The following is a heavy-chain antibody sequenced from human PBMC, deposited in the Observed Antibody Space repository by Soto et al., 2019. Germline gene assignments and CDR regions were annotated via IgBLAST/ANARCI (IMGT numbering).Heavy chain of an antibody. CDR2: IYYSGST. D-gene: IGHD1-26*01. CDR1: GGSISSYY. V-gene: IGHV4-59*01. CDR3: ARDRSGSYPNPYYYYGMDV. Sequence: SETLSLTCTVSGGSISSYYWSWIRQPPGKGLEWIGYIYYSGSTNYNPSLKSRVTISVDTSKNQFSLKLSSVTAADTAVYYCARDRSGSYPNPYYYYGMDVWGQGTTVTVSS. J-gene: IGHJ6*02.